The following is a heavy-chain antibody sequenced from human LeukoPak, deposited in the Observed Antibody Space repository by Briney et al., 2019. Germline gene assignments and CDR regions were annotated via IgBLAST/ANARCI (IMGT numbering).Heavy chain of an antibody. J-gene: IGHJ4*02. CDR2: IYSGGST. CDR1: GFTVSSNY. D-gene: IGHD3-22*01. CDR3: AKDLQYYYDSSGYFDY. V-gene: IGHV3-53*01. Sequence: GGSLRLSCAASGFTVSSNYMSWVRQAPGKGLEWVSIIYSGGSTFYADSVEGRFTISRDNSKNTLYLQMNSLRAEDTAVYYCAKDLQYYYDSSGYFDYWGQGTLVTVSS.